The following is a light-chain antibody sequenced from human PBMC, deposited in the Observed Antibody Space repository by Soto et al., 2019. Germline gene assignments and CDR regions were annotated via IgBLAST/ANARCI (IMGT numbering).Light chain of an antibody. Sequence: AIQMTQSPSSLSASVGDRVTITCRASQGIRNDLGWYQQKPGKAPKLLIYAASSLQSGVPSRFSGSGSGTDFTLTISSLQPEDFGTFYCLQDYNSPPTFGQGTKLEIK. J-gene: IGKJ2*01. V-gene: IGKV1-6*01. CDR2: AAS. CDR3: LQDYNSPPT. CDR1: QGIRND.